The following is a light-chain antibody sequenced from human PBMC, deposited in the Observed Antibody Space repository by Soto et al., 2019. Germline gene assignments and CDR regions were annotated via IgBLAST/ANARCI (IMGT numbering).Light chain of an antibody. Sequence: DSELTRSPASPSLSQRDRATLSCMSSRSVSRTYFAWYQQRPGQAPRLLIYGASNRATGIPDRFTGSGSGTDFTLTITRLEPEDFAVYYCQQYSASLWTFGQGTKVDIK. CDR3: QQYSASLWT. V-gene: IGKV3-20*01. CDR1: RSVSRTY. CDR2: GAS. J-gene: IGKJ1*01.